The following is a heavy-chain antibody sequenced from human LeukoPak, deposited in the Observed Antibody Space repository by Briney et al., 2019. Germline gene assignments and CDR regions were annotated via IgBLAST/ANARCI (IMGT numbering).Heavy chain of an antibody. Sequence: PSETLSLTCTVSGGSISSYYWSWIRQPPGKGLEWIGYIYYSGSTNYNPSLKSRVTISVDTSKNQFSLQLSSVTAADTAVYYCARAPRDGYNFFDYWGQGTLVTVSS. D-gene: IGHD5-24*01. CDR3: ARAPRDGYNFFDY. CDR1: GGSISSYY. CDR2: IYYSGST. V-gene: IGHV4-59*01. J-gene: IGHJ4*02.